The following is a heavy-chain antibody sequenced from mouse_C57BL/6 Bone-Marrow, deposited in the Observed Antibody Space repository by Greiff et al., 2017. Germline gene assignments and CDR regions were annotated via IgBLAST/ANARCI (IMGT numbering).Heavy chain of an antibody. D-gene: IGHD1-1*01. J-gene: IGHJ1*03. Sequence: EVQGVESGGGLVKPGGSLKLSCAASGFTFSDYGMHWVRQAPEKGLEWVAYISSGSSTNYYADTVKGRFTISRDNAKNSLFLQMTSLRSEDTAMYYCAMGSTWYFDVWGTGTTVTVSS. CDR3: AMGSTWYFDV. CDR2: ISSGSSTN. CDR1: GFTFSDYG. V-gene: IGHV5-17*01.